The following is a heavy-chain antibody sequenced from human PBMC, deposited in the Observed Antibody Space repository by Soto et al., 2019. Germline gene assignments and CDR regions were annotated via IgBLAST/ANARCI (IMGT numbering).Heavy chain of an antibody. V-gene: IGHV3-30-3*01. CDR3: ARDFSRCLAY. CDR2: ISYDGSNK. D-gene: IGHD3-3*01. Sequence: GGSLRLSCAASGFTFSSYAMHWVRQAPGKGLEWVAVISYDGSNKYYADSVKGRFTISRDNSKNTLYLQMNSLRAEDTAVYYCARDFSRCLAYWGRGTLVPVSS. J-gene: IGHJ4*02. CDR1: GFTFSSYA.